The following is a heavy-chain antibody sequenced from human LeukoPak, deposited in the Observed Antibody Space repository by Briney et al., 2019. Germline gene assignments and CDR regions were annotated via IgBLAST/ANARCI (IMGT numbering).Heavy chain of an antibody. CDR2: IDWDDDK. Sequence: SGPTLVNPTQTLTLTCTFSGFSLSTSGMCVSWIRHPPGKALEWLARIDWDDDKYYSTSLKTRLTISKDTSKNQVVLTMTNMDPVDTATYYCARIVWGQQLVPPLYYYYGMDVWGQGTTVTVSS. D-gene: IGHD6-13*01. V-gene: IGHV2-70*11. J-gene: IGHJ6*02. CDR3: ARIVWGQQLVPPLYYYYGMDV. CDR1: GFSLSTSGMC.